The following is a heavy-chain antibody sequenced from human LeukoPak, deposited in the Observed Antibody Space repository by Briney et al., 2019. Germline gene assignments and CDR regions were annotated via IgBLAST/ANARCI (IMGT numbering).Heavy chain of an antibody. D-gene: IGHD2-2*01. CDR1: GFTFSSYW. CDR3: VSFYETY. V-gene: IGHV3-7*01. Sequence: PGGSLRLSRAASGFTFSSYWMNWARQAPGKGLEWVASINHNGNVNYYVDSVKGRFTISKDNAKNTVYLQMNNLRAEDTAVYYCVSFYETYWGRGTLVTVSS. J-gene: IGHJ4*02. CDR2: INHNGNVN.